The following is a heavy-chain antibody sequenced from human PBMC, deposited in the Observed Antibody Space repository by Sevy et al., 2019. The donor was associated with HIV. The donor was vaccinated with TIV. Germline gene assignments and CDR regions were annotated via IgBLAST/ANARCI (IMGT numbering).Heavy chain of an antibody. D-gene: IGHD6-13*01. J-gene: IGHJ4*02. CDR2: IRSKAYGGTT. Sequence: GSLRLSCTASGFTFGDYAMSWFRQAPGKGLEWVGFIRSKAYGGTTEYAASVKGRFTISRDDSKSIAYLQMNSLKTEDTAVYYCTREGSSWYHYFDYWGQGTLVTVSS. CDR3: TREGSSWYHYFDY. CDR1: GFTFGDYA. V-gene: IGHV3-49*03.